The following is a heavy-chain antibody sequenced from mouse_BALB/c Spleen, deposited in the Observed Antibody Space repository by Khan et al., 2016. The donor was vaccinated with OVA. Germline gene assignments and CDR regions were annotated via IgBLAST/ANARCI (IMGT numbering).Heavy chain of an antibody. CDR2: IWSGGST. CDR3: ARNSYRYDFTY. D-gene: IGHD2-14*01. V-gene: IGHV2-4-1*01. Sequence: QVPLQQSGPGLVQPSQSLSITCTVSGFSLTTYGVHWVRQSPGKGLEWLGVIWSGGSTDYNAAFISRLSISKDNSKSQVFFKMNSLQADDTARYYCARNSYRYDFTYWGQGTLVTVSA. CDR1: GFSLTTYG. J-gene: IGHJ3*01.